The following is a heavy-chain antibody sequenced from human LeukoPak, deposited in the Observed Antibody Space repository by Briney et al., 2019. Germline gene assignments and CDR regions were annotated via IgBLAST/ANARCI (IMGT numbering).Heavy chain of an antibody. Sequence: SETLSLTCAVSGYSISSGYYWGWIRQPPGKGLEWIGSTYHSGSTYYNPSLKSRVTISVDTSKNQFSLKLSSVTAADTAVYYCARHPLYSSSSVRRWFDPWGQGTLVTVSS. D-gene: IGHD6-6*01. CDR3: ARHPLYSSSSVRRWFDP. V-gene: IGHV4-38-2*01. CDR1: GYSISSGYY. CDR2: TYHSGST. J-gene: IGHJ5*02.